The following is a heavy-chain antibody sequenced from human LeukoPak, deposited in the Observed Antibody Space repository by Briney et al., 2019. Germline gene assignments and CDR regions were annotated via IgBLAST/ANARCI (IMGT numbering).Heavy chain of an antibody. CDR2: IYSGGST. Sequence: GGSLRLSCAASGFTVNNNYMSWVRQAPGKGLEWVSVIYSGGSTYYADSVKGRFTISRDNSKNTLYLQMNSLRAEDTAVYYCARGASLYSSGWYCAYWGQGTLVTVSS. CDR3: ARGASLYSSGWYCAY. D-gene: IGHD6-19*01. V-gene: IGHV3-66*02. J-gene: IGHJ4*02. CDR1: GFTVNNNY.